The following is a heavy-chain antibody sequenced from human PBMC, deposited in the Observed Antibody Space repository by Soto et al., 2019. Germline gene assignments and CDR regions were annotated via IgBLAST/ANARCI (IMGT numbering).Heavy chain of an antibody. Sequence: GGSLRLSCAASGFTFSSYAMSWVRQAPGKGLEWVSAISGSGGSTYYADSVKGRFTISRDNSKNTLYLQMNSLRAEDTAVYYCAKDREPWIQLWLFDYWSQGTLVTVSS. CDR2: ISGSGGST. CDR3: AKDREPWIQLWLFDY. J-gene: IGHJ4*02. V-gene: IGHV3-23*01. CDR1: GFTFSSYA. D-gene: IGHD5-18*01.